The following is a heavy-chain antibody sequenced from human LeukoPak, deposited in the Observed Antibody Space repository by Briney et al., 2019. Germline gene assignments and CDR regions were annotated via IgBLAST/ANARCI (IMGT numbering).Heavy chain of an antibody. D-gene: IGHD5-18*01. CDR1: GGSFSGYY. Sequence: SETLSLTCAVYGGSFSGYYWSWIRQPPGKGLEWIGEINHSGSTNYNPSLKSRVTISVDTSKNQFSLKLSSVTAADTAVYYCAGGLKLWKFDYWGQGTLVTVSS. J-gene: IGHJ4*02. CDR3: AGGLKLWKFDY. CDR2: INHSGST. V-gene: IGHV4-34*01.